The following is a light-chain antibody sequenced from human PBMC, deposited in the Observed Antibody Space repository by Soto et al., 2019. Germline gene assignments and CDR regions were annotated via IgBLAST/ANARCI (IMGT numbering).Light chain of an antibody. CDR3: QQYNSWPRA. J-gene: IGKJ1*01. CDR1: QSVSSN. V-gene: IGKV3-15*01. Sequence: EIVMTQSPATLSMSPGERATLSCRASQSVSSNLAWYQQKPGQAPRLLIYDASSRDTGVPARFSGSGSGTEFTLTISSLQSGDFAVYYCQQYNSWPRAFGLGTKVDIK. CDR2: DAS.